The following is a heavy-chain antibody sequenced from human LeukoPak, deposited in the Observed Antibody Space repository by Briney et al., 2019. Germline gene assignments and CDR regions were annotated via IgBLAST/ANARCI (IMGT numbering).Heavy chain of an antibody. CDR1: GGSFSGYY. D-gene: IGHD6-6*01. Sequence: SETLSLTCAVYGGSFSGYYWSWIRQPPGKGLEWIGEINHSGSTNYNPSLKSRVTISVDTPKNQFSLKLSSVTAADTAVYYCARSLRPARQRAFDIWGQGTMVTVSS. J-gene: IGHJ3*02. CDR3: ARSLRPARQRAFDI. V-gene: IGHV4-34*01. CDR2: INHSGST.